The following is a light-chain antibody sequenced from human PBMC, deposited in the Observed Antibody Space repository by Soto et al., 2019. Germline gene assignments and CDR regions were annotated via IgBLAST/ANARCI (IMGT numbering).Light chain of an antibody. CDR3: QQVSEWPALS. Sequence: EIVLTQSPATLSLSPGERATLSCRASQSVSSYLAWYQQKPGQAPRLLIYDASNRATGIPARFSGSGSGTDFTLTISSLEPEDFAVYYCQQVSEWPALSFGGGTKVEIK. CDR2: DAS. J-gene: IGKJ4*01. CDR1: QSVSSY. V-gene: IGKV3-11*01.